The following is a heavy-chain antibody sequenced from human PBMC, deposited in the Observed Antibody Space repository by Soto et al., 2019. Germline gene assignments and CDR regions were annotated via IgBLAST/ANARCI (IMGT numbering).Heavy chain of an antibody. CDR2: IIPIVETP. Sequence: QVQLVQSGAEVKKPGSSMKVSCKASGGTFNSYDINWVRQAPRQGLEWMGGIIPIVETPKYAQKFQGRVTITADESTNTVYMELSSLRSEDTAMYYCARISLPNYYDASGFFTDNGFDPWGQGTLVTASS. CDR1: GGTFNSYD. CDR3: ARISLPNYYDASGFFTDNGFDP. D-gene: IGHD3-22*01. V-gene: IGHV1-69*01. J-gene: IGHJ5*02.